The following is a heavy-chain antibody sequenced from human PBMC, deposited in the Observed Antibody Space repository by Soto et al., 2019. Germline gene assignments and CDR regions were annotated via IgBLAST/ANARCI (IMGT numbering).Heavy chain of an antibody. CDR2: ISYDGSNK. D-gene: IGHD3-10*01. CDR3: AKVHPHYYGSGSYYNVPGYYYYYGMDV. J-gene: IGHJ6*02. Sequence: GGSLRLSCAASGFNFSSYGMHWVRQAPGKGLEWVAVISYDGSNKYYADSVKGRFTISRDNSKNTLYLQMNSLRAEDTAVYYCAKVHPHYYGSGSYYNVPGYYYYYGMDVWGQGTTVTVSS. CDR1: GFNFSSYG. V-gene: IGHV3-30*18.